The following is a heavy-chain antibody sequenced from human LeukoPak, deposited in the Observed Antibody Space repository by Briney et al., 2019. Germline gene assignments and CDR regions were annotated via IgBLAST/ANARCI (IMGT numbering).Heavy chain of an antibody. CDR3: ARSRSGDSSGKDY. J-gene: IGHJ4*02. CDR2: INWNGGST. D-gene: IGHD3-22*01. Sequence: GGSLRLSCAASGFTFDDYGMSWVRQAPGKGLEWVFGINWNGGSTGYADSVKGRFTISRDNAKNSLYLQMNSLRAEDPALYYCARSRSGDSSGKDYWGQGTLVTVSS. CDR1: GFTFDDYG. V-gene: IGHV3-20*04.